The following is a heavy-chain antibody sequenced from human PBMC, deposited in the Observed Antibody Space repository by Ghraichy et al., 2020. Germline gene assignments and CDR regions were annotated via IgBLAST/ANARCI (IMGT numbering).Heavy chain of an antibody. CDR1: GFTLNDFY. V-gene: IGHV1-2*02. CDR2: INPNSGGT. J-gene: IGHJ6*02. Sequence: ASVKVSCKASGFTLNDFYMYWVRQAPGQGLEWMGWINPNSGGTRYAQKFQGRVNLTRDTSISTAYMELSRLRGDDTAVYYCARDREERGISWNSGGNSYHYGLDVWGPGTTVTVSS. D-gene: IGHD4-23*01. CDR3: ARDREERGISWNSGGNSYHYGLDV.